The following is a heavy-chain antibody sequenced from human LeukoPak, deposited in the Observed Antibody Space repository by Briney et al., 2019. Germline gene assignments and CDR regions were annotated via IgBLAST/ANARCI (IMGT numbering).Heavy chain of an antibody. Sequence: PSETLSLTCTVSGGSISDYYWSWIRQPPGKGLEWIGYIYYSGTTNNNPSLRSRVTISVDTSKNQFSLKLSSVTAADTAVYYCATLNYYDSRKMGWGQGTLVTVSS. CDR1: GGSISDYY. J-gene: IGHJ4*02. CDR2: IYYSGTT. D-gene: IGHD3-22*01. CDR3: ATLNYYDSRKMG. V-gene: IGHV4-59*12.